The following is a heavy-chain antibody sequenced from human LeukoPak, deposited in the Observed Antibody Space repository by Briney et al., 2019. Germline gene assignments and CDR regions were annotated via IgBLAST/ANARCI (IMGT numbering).Heavy chain of an antibody. V-gene: IGHV4-61*02. CDR3: ARESSGNYYNPLGYMDV. Sequence: SETLSLTCTVSGGSISSRSYYWGWIRQPAGKGLEWIGRIFTSGITNYDPSLKSRVTMSVDTSKNQFSLNLSSVTAADTAVYYCARESSGNYYNPLGYMDVWGKGTTVTVSS. CDR1: GGSISSRSYY. J-gene: IGHJ6*03. CDR2: IFTSGIT. D-gene: IGHD3-10*01.